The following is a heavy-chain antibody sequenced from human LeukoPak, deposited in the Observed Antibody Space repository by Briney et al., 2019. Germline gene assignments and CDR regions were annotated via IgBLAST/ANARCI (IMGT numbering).Heavy chain of an antibody. V-gene: IGHV1-2*04. CDR2: INPNSGGT. CDR1: GGTFSSYA. Sequence: GASVKVSCKASGGTFSSYAISWVRQAPGQGLEWMGWINPNSGGTNYAQKFQGWVTMTRDTSISTAYMELSRLRSDDTAVYYCARGEGITMVRGVISPPYYYGMDVWGQGTTVTVSS. D-gene: IGHD3-10*01. CDR3: ARGEGITMVRGVISPPYYYGMDV. J-gene: IGHJ6*02.